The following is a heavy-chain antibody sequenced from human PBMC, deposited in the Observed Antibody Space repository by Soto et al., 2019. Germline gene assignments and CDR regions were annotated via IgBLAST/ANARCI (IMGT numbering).Heavy chain of an antibody. V-gene: IGHV1-3*01. Sequence: ASVKVSCKASGYTFTSYAMHWVRQAPGQRLEWMGWINAGNGNTKYSQRFQGRVTITRDTSASTAYMELSSLRSEDTAVYYCARGRVSYSSGWYLLAYWGQGTLVTVSS. CDR2: INAGNGNT. CDR1: GYTFTSYA. CDR3: ARGRVSYSSGWYLLAY. D-gene: IGHD6-19*01. J-gene: IGHJ4*02.